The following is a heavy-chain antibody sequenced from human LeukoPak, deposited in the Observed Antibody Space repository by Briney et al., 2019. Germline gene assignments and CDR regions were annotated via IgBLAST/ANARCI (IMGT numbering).Heavy chain of an antibody. D-gene: IGHD6-13*01. CDR1: GYTFTGYY. J-gene: IGHJ4*02. CDR3: ARRICSSSWYCALDY. V-gene: IGHV1-2*02. Sequence: ASVKVSCKASGYTFTGYYMHWVRQAPGQGLEWMGWINPNSGGTNYAQKFQGRVTMTRGTSISTAYMELSRLRSDDTAVYYCARRICSSSWYCALDYWGQGTLVTVSS. CDR2: INPNSGGT.